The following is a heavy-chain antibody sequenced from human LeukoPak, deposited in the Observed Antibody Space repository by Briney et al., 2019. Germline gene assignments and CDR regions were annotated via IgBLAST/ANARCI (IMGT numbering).Heavy chain of an antibody. CDR3: ASRKNTLTGIDY. D-gene: IGHD3-9*01. J-gene: IGHJ4*02. CDR2: IYHSGST. CDR1: GGSISSYY. Sequence: ASETLSLTCTVSGGSISSYYWGWIRQPPGKGLEWIGSIYHSGSTYYNPSLKSRVTISVDTSKNQFSLKLSSVTAADTAVYYCASRKNTLTGIDYWGQGTLVTVSS. V-gene: IGHV4-38-2*02.